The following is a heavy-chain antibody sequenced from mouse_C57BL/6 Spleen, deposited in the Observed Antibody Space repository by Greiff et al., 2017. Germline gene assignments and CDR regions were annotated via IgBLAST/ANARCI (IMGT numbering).Heavy chain of an antibody. J-gene: IGHJ2*01. Sequence: EVKVVESEGGLVQPGSSMKLSCTASGFTFSDYYMAWVRQVPEKGLEWVANINYDGSSTYYLDSLKSRFIISRDNAKNTLYLQMSSLKSEDTATYYCARDRDYCGYWGQGTTLTVSS. CDR3: ARDRDYCGY. V-gene: IGHV5-16*01. CDR2: INYDGSST. D-gene: IGHD3-1*01. CDR1: GFTFSDYY.